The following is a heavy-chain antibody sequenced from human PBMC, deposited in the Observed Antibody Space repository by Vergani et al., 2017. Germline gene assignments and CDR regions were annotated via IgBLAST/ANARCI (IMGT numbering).Heavy chain of an antibody. CDR2: IWYDGSNK. V-gene: IGHV3-33*01. Sequence: QVQLVESGGGVVQPGRSLRLSCAASGFTFSSYGMHWVRQAPGKGLGWVAVIWYDGSNKYYEDSVKGRFTISRDNSKNALYLQMNSLRAEDTAVYYCARVSTPSSWATYYYYYYGMDVWGQGTTVTVSS. CDR3: ARVSTPSSWATYYYYYYGMDV. D-gene: IGHD6-13*01. CDR1: GFTFSSYG. J-gene: IGHJ6*02.